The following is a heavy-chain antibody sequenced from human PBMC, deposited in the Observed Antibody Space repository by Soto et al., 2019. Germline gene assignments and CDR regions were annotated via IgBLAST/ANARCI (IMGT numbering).Heavy chain of an antibody. V-gene: IGHV4-31*03. Sequence: QVQLQESGPGLVKPSQTLSLTCTVSGGSISSGGYYWSWIRQQPGKDLEWNGYIYYSGSTYSNPSLKSRLTISEDMSKNHFSLKLSSVSAADTAAYYCARSSGLYYYYYGMDVWGQGTTVTVSS. CDR2: IYYSGST. CDR1: GGSISSGGYY. D-gene: IGHD1-26*01. CDR3: ARSSGLYYYYYGMDV. J-gene: IGHJ6*02.